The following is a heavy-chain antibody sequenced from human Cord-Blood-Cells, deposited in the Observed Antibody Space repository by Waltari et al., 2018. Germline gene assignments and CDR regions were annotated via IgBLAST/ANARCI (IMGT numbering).Heavy chain of an antibody. V-gene: IGHV1-69*01. D-gene: IGHD2-2*01. Sequence: QVQLVQSGAEVKKPGSSVKVSCKASGRTFSSYPISLVRPAPGQGLEWMGGIIPIFGTANYAQKFQGRVTITADESPSTAYMELSSLRSEDTAVYYCALRDIVVVPAAPSDYWGQGTLVTVSS. CDR2: IIPIFGTA. J-gene: IGHJ4*02. CDR3: ALRDIVVVPAAPSDY. CDR1: GRTFSSYP.